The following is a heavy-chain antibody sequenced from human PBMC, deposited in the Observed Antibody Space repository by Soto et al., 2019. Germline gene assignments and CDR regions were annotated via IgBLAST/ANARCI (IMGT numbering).Heavy chain of an antibody. CDR1: GYTFTNFA. D-gene: IGHD3-16*01. CDR3: ARGEFLGPLNGNDY. CDR2: ISPGNGDT. Sequence: QVQLVQSGAEVKKPGASVKVSCKASGYTFTNFAMHWVRQAPGQRLEWMGWISPGNGDTRYSRNSQARVTMTSDTPANTGYMELSSLKSEDTAVYYCARGEFLGPLNGNDYWGQGTLVTVSS. J-gene: IGHJ4*02. V-gene: IGHV1-3*01.